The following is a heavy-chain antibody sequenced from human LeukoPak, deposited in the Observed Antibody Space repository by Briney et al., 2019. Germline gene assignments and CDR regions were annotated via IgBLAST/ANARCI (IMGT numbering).Heavy chain of an antibody. V-gene: IGHV1-18*01. CDR3: ARVPAAAGTDDAFDI. D-gene: IGHD6-13*01. J-gene: IGHJ3*02. Sequence: ASVKVSCKASGYTFTSYGISWVRQAPGQGLEWMGWISAYNGNTNYAQKLQGRVTMTTDTSTSTAYMELRSLRSDDTAVYYCARVPAAAGTDDAFDIWGQGTMVTVSS. CDR1: GYTFTSYG. CDR2: ISAYNGNT.